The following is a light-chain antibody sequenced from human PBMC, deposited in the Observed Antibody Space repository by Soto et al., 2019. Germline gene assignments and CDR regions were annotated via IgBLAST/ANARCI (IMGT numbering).Light chain of an antibody. Sequence: QSVLTQPASVSGSPGQSITISCTGTSSDVGSYNLVSWYQQHPGKAPKLMIYEGSKRPSGVSNRFSGSKSGNTASLTISGLQADDEADYYCSSYTRGSTLVFGGGTKLTVL. CDR1: SSDVGSYNL. V-gene: IGLV2-14*02. J-gene: IGLJ3*02. CDR3: SSYTRGSTLV. CDR2: EGS.